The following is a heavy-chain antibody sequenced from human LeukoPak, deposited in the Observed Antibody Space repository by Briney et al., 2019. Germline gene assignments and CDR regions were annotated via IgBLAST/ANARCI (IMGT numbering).Heavy chain of an antibody. D-gene: IGHD2-15*01. CDR1: GFRFSNFG. V-gene: IGHV3-23*01. CDR3: AKDCCDYSPLDH. J-gene: IGHJ4*02. CDR2: VSYTGDNT. Sequence: GGSLRLSCAASGFRFSNFGMAWVRQSPGKGLEWVSTVSYTGDNTHYADSVQGRFTISRDNSKNTLFLQMNSLRADDTAIYYCAKDCCDYSPLDHWGQGTQVTVSS.